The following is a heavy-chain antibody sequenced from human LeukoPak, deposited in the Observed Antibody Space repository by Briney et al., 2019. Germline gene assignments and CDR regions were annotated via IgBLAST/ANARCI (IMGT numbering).Heavy chain of an antibody. CDR3: ARLGGPDYYFYYYMEV. CDR2: INWNGDGT. V-gene: IGHV3-20*04. J-gene: IGHJ6*03. D-gene: IGHD1-26*01. CDR1: GFTLDDYG. Sequence: PGGSLRLTCAASGFTLDDYGMSWVRQVPGKGLEWISGINWNGDGTGYADSVKGRFTISRDNAKNSLYLQMDSLRAEDTALYYCARLGGPDYYFYYYMEVWGKGTTVTVSS.